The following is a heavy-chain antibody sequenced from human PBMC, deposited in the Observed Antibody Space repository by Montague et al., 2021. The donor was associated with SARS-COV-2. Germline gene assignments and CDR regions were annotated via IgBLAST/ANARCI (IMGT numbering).Heavy chain of an antibody. CDR2: INHSLST. CDR1: GGSFSGYY. CDR3: AGGPWSRYCYGSGIYKYFEY. J-gene: IGHJ1*01. D-gene: IGHD3-10*01. Sequence: SETLSLTCAVYGGSFSGYYCCWIREPPGQGLEWIGEINHSLSTNYNPSLTRRVTISRDTSKIQFSLKLSSVTAADTAVYYCAGGPWSRYCYGSGIYKYFEYWGQGTLVTVPS. V-gene: IGHV4-34*01.